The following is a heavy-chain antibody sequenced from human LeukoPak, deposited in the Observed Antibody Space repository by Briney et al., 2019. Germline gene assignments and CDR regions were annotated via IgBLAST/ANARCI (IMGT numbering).Heavy chain of an antibody. J-gene: IGHJ4*02. V-gene: IGHV3-23*01. CDR3: ATRGYY. CDR1: GFTFSSYA. Sequence: GGSLRLSCAASGFTFSSYAMGWVRQAPGKGLEWVSSISGSGGGTYYADSVKGRFTISRDNSKNTLYLQTNSLRAEDSAVYYCATRGYYWGQRTLVTVSS. D-gene: IGHD3-10*01. CDR2: ISGSGGGT.